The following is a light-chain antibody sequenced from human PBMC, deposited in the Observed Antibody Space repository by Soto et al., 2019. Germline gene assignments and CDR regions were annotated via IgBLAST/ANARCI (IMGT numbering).Light chain of an antibody. CDR2: DAS. J-gene: IGKJ1*01. CDR1: QSISSW. V-gene: IGKV1-5*01. Sequence: DIQMTQSPSTLSASVGDRVTITCRASQSISSWLAWYQQKPGKAPKLLIYDASSLESGVPSRFSGSGSGTEFILTISSLQPDDFATYYCQQYNSYSPPWTFGQGTKVEIK. CDR3: QQYNSYSPPWT.